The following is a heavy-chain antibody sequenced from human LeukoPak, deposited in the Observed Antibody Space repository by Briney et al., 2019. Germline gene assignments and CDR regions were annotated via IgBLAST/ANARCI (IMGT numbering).Heavy chain of an antibody. Sequence: GESLKISCKGSGYSFTTYWIGWVRQMPGKGLEWMGIIYPGDSDTRYSPSFQGQVTISADKSISTAYLQWSSLKASDTAMYYCARLADCSGTSCYYKSYYYMDVWGKGTTVTVSS. CDR2: IYPGDSDT. V-gene: IGHV5-51*01. CDR1: GYSFTTYW. D-gene: IGHD2-2*01. CDR3: ARLADCSGTSCYYKSYYYMDV. J-gene: IGHJ6*03.